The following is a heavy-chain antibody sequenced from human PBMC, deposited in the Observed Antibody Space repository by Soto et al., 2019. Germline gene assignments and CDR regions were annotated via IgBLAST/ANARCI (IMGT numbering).Heavy chain of an antibody. CDR2: MNPNSGNT. CDR3: ARGNGELERPYYYYYYGMDV. V-gene: IGHV1-8*01. CDR1: GYTFTSYD. Sequence: QVQLVQSGAEVKKPGASVKVSCKASGYTFTSYDINWVRQATGQGLEWMGWMNPNSGNTGYAQKFQGRVTMTRNTSISTDYMELSSLRSEDTAVYYSARGNGELERPYYYYYYGMDVWGKGTTVTVSS. D-gene: IGHD1-1*01. J-gene: IGHJ6*04.